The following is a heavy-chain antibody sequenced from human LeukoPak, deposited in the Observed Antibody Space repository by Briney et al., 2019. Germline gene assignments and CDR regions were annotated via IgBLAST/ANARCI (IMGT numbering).Heavy chain of an antibody. V-gene: IGHV4-34*01. CDR3: ARVDYYYMDV. CDR2: INHSGST. J-gene: IGHJ6*03. Sequence: SETLSLTCAVYGVSFSGYYWSWIRQPPGKGLEWIGEINHSGSTNYNPSLESRVTISVDTSKNQFSLTLTSVTAADTAVYYCARVDYYYMDVWGKGTTVTVSS. CDR1: GVSFSGYY.